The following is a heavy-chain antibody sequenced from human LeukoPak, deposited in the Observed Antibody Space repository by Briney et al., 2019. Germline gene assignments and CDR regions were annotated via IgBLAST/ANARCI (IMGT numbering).Heavy chain of an antibody. Sequence: PGGSLRLSCAASGFTFRTYGMHWVRQAPGKGLEWVSAISGSGDSTYYADSVKGRFTISRDNSKSMLYLQMNSLRAEDTATYYCAARPTSAAVAPSDFWGQGTLVTVSS. CDR3: AARPTSAAVAPSDF. J-gene: IGHJ4*02. CDR1: GFTFRTYG. V-gene: IGHV3-23*01. D-gene: IGHD6-19*01. CDR2: ISGSGDST.